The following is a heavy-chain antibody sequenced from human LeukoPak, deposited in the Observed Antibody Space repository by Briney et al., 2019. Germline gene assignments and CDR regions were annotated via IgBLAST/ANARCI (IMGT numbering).Heavy chain of an antibody. CDR1: GFTFTNDF. CDR2: MKVDGSDI. D-gene: IGHD1-20*01. CDR3: ARTVEDLHNWNDEDY. V-gene: IGHV3-7*01. J-gene: IGHJ4*02. Sequence: GGSLRLSCAASGFTFTNDFMTWVRQAPGKGLEWVANMKVDGSDIHYVDSVKGRFTISSDNARNSLYLQMNSLRAEDTAVYYCARTVEDLHNWNDEDYWGQGTLVTVSS.